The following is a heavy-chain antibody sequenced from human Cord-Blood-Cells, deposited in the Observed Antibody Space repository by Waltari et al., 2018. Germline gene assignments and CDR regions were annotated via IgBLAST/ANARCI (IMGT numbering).Heavy chain of an antibody. CDR3: ARDNPRFYDFWSGYDY. CDR2: ISAYNGNT. CDR1: GYTFTSYV. V-gene: IGHV1-18*01. Sequence: QVQLVQSGAEVKKPGASVKVSCKASGYTFTSYVLSWVRQAPGQGLEWMGWISAYNGNTNYAQKLQGRVTMTTDTSTSTAYMELRSLRSDDTAVYYCARDNPRFYDFWSGYDYWGQGTLVTVSS. D-gene: IGHD3-3*01. J-gene: IGHJ4*02.